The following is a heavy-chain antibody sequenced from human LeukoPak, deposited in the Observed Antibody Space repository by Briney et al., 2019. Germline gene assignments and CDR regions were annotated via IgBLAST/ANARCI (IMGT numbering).Heavy chain of an antibody. CDR3: ARVPQLVRTFYYYYMDV. D-gene: IGHD6-13*01. V-gene: IGHV3-33*01. CDR1: GFTFSSYG. J-gene: IGHJ6*03. Sequence: GGSLRLSCAASGFTFSSYGMHWVRQAPGKGLEWVAVIWYDGSNKYYADSVKGRFTISRDNSKNTLYLQMNSLRAGDTAVYYCARVPQLVRTFYYYYMDVWGKGTTVTVSS. CDR2: IWYDGSNK.